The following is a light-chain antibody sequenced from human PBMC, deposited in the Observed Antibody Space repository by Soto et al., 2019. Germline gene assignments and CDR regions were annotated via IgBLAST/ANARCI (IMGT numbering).Light chain of an antibody. CDR2: GAS. CDR1: QSVSNF. J-gene: IGKJ1*01. CDR3: QQYSNWPSWT. V-gene: IGKV3-15*01. Sequence: EKVMTQSPATLSMSPGERATLSCRASQSVSNFLAWYQQKPGQAPRLLIYGASTRATGIPARFSGSGSGTEFTLTIRSLQSEDFAVYYCQQYSNWPSWTFGQGTKVEVK.